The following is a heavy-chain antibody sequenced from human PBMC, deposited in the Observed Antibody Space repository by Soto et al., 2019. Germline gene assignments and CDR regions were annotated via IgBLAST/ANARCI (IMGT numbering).Heavy chain of an antibody. V-gene: IGHV3-13*01. J-gene: IGHJ6*03. CDR1: GFTFSSYD. D-gene: IGHD3-10*01. Sequence: ESGGGLVQPGGSLRLSCAASGFTFSSYDMHWVRQATGKGLEWVSAIGTAGDTYYPGSVKGRFTISRENAKNSLYLQMNSLRAGDTAVYYCAIDVGLLWFGSGGYMDVWGKGTTVTVSS. CDR2: IGTAGDT. CDR3: AIDVGLLWFGSGGYMDV.